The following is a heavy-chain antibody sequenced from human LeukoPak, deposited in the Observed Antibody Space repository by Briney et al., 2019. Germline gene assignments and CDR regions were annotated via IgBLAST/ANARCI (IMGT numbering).Heavy chain of an antibody. CDR1: GFTFSSYA. Sequence: PGGSLRLSCAASGFTFSSYAMSWVRQAPGKGLEWVSSISSSSSYIYYADSVKGRFTISRDNAKNSPYLQMNSLRAEDTAVYYCARGVVVVAATPDYWGQGTLVTVSS. V-gene: IGHV3-21*01. D-gene: IGHD2-15*01. CDR3: ARGVVVVAATPDY. J-gene: IGHJ4*02. CDR2: ISSSSSYI.